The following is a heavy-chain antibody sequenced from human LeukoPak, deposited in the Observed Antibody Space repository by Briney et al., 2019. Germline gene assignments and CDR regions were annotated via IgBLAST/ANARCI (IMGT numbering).Heavy chain of an antibody. CDR3: AREWELLKCMDV. J-gene: IGHJ6*02. Sequence: PSQTQSLTCTVSGGSISSGGYYWSWIRQHPGKGLEWIGYTYYSGGTYYNPSLKSRVTISVDTSKNQSSLKLSSVTAADTAVYYCAREWELLKCMDVWGQGTTVTVSS. V-gene: IGHV4-31*03. CDR1: GGSISSGGYY. D-gene: IGHD1-26*01. CDR2: TYYSGGT.